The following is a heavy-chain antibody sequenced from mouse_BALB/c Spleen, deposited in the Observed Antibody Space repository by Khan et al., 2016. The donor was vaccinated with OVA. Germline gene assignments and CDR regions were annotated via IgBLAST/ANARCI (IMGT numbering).Heavy chain of an antibody. V-gene: IGHV3-1*02. CDR2: IHYSGST. Sequence: EVQLQESGPDLVKPSQSLSLTCAVSGYSITSGYSWHWIRQFPGNKLEWMGYIHYSGSTNYNPSLKSRISITRDTSKNQFFMQLKSETAEDTATYDCARDGYYKENWGKGTTLTGSS. D-gene: IGHD2-3*01. CDR3: ARDGYYKEN. CDR1: GYSITSGYS. J-gene: IGHJ2*01.